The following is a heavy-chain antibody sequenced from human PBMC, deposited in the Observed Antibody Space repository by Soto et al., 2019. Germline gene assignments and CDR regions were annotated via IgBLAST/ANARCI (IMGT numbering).Heavy chain of an antibody. Sequence: GGSLRLSCEASGFTLTTYTMNWVRQASGKGLEWVSSITSSSGHIYYADSVKGRFTISRGNARNSLYLQMNSLRAEDTAVYYCVRERGLSSFYGMDVWGQGTTVTVSS. D-gene: IGHD3-10*01. CDR3: VRERGLSSFYGMDV. CDR1: GFTLTTYT. CDR2: ITSSSGHI. V-gene: IGHV3-21*01. J-gene: IGHJ6*02.